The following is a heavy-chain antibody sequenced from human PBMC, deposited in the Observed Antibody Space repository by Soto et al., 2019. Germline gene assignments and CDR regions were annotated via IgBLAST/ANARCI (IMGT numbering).Heavy chain of an antibody. CDR1: GFTFSSYG. CDR2: IWNDGSNK. CDR3: ARGSPRNTDFDY. Sequence: QVQLVESGGGVVQPGRSLRLSCAASGFTFSSYGMHWVRQAPCKGLEWVAVIWNDGSNKYYADSVKGRFTISRDNSKNTLYLQMNSLRAEDTAVYYCARGSPRNTDFDYWGQGTLVTVSS. D-gene: IGHD1-1*01. J-gene: IGHJ4*02. V-gene: IGHV3-33*01.